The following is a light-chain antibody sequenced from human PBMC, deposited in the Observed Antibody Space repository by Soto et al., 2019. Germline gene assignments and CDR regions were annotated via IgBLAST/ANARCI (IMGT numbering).Light chain of an antibody. V-gene: IGLV2-11*01. CDR2: DVT. CDR3: CSYAGSTWV. Sequence: QSVLTQPRSVSGSPGQSVAISCTGTSSDVGGYNYVSWYQQHPGKAPKLIIYDVTKRPSGVPDRFSGSSSGNTASLTISGLQAEDEADYFCCSYAGSTWVFGGGTKVTVL. CDR1: SSDVGGYNY. J-gene: IGLJ3*02.